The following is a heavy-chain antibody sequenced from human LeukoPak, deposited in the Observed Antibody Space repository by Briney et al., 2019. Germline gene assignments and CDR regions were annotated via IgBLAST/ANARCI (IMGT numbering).Heavy chain of an antibody. CDR2: VSSNSYYI. J-gene: IGHJ3*01. CDR3: ARWLVGALKPGAFDV. CDR1: GFSFSAYV. Sequence: GGSLRLSCAASGFSFSAYVMDWARQAPGKGLEWVSSVSSNSYYIYYADSVRGRFTISRDNAKNSVFLQMNSLRAEDTAVYYCARWLVGALKPGAFDVWGQGTMVTVSS. V-gene: IGHV3-21*01. D-gene: IGHD6-19*01.